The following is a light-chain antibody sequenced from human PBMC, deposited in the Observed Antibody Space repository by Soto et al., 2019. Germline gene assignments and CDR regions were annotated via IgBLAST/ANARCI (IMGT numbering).Light chain of an antibody. Sequence: EIVLTQSPATLSLSPGERATLSCRASQSVSSSLAWYQQKPGQAPRLLIYDAFNRATGIPARFSGSGSGTDFTLTISSLEPEDFAVYYCQQRSNSGVTFGGGTKVEIK. CDR2: DAF. V-gene: IGKV3-11*01. CDR1: QSVSSS. CDR3: QQRSNSGVT. J-gene: IGKJ4*01.